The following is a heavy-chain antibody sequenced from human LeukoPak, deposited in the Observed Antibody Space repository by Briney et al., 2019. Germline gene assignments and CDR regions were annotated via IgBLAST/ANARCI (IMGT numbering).Heavy chain of an antibody. V-gene: IGHV3-21*01. J-gene: IGHJ4*02. CDR2: ISSSSSYI. D-gene: IGHD3-22*01. Sequence: GGSLRLSCAAYGFIFSSYSMNWVRQAPGKGLEWVSSISSSSSYIYYADSVKGRFTISRDNAKNSLYLQMNSLRAEDTAVYYCTRDVSYYYDSSGYFPDDYWGQGTLVTVSS. CDR3: TRDVSYYYDSSGYFPDDY. CDR1: GFIFSSYS.